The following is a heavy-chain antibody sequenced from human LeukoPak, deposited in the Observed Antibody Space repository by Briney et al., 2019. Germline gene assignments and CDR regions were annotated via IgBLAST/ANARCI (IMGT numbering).Heavy chain of an antibody. CDR2: INPSGGST. D-gene: IGHD3-10*01. V-gene: IGHV1-46*01. CDR1: GYTLTELS. J-gene: IGHJ4*02. Sequence: GASVKVSCKVSGYTLTELSMHWVRQAPGQGLEWMGIINPSGGSTSYAQKFQGRVTMTRDTSTSTVYMELSSLRSEDTAVYYCARVATMVRGVITYWGQGTLVTVSS. CDR3: ARVATMVRGVITY.